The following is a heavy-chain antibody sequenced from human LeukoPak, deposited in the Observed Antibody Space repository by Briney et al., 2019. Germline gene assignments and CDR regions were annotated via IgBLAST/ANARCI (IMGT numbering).Heavy chain of an antibody. V-gene: IGHV1-46*01. CDR3: ARAGGAYYLLDY. J-gene: IGHJ4*02. CDR2: IDPSGGST. CDR1: GYTFTTYY. Sequence: GASVKLSCKASGYTFTTYYLHWVRQAPGQGLEWMGLIDPSGGSTSYEQKFQGRVTITRDTSTSTMYMELNSLRSEDTALYYCARAGGAYYLLDYWGQGTLVTVSS. D-gene: IGHD3-22*01.